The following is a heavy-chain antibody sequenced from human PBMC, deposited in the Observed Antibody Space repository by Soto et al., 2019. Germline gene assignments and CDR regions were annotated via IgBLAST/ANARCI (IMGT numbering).Heavy chain of an antibody. V-gene: IGHV3-30*18. CDR3: VKEPSSGYWRTADY. CDR2: VTYEETEI. CDR1: GFTFSSCG. Sequence: QVQLVESGGGVVQPGRSLRLSCAASGFTFSSCGMHWVRQAPGKGLEWVAVVTYEETEIHYADSVKGRFTISRDNSKNMVYLQMDSRSVEDTAVYYGVKEPSSGYWRTADYWGQGTLITVSS. J-gene: IGHJ4*02. D-gene: IGHD6-25*01.